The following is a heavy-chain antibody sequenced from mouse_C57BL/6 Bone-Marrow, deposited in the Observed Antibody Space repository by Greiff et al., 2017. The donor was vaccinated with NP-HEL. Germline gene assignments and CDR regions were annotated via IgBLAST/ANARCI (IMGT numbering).Heavy chain of an antibody. Sequence: KLQESGEGLVKPGGSLKLSCAASGFTFSSYAMSWVRQTPEKRLEWVAYISSGGDYIYYADSVKGRFSISRDNAKNTLYLQMSSLKSEDKAMYYCTRNDYDYWGQGTTLTVSS. V-gene: IGHV5-9-1*02. CDR1: GFTFSSYA. D-gene: IGHD2-4*01. CDR2: ISSGGDYI. CDR3: TRNDYDY. J-gene: IGHJ2*01.